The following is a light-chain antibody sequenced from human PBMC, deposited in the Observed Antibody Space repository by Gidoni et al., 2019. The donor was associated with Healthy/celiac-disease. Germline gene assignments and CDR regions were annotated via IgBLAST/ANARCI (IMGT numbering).Light chain of an antibody. CDR3: QQYNSYAGT. V-gene: IGKV1-5*03. CDR2: KES. Sequence: DIQMTQSPSTLPASVGYRVTITCRASQSISSWLAWYQQKPGKAPKLLIYKESSLESGVPSRFSGSGSGTEFTLTISSLQPDDFATYYCQQYNSYAGTFGQGTKVEIK. J-gene: IGKJ1*01. CDR1: QSISSW.